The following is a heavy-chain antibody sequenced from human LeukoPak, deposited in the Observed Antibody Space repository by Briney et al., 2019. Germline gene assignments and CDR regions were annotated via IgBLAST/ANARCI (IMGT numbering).Heavy chain of an antibody. Sequence: RASVKVSCKASRGTFSSYTISWVRQAPGQGLEWMGRIIPILGIANYAQKFQGRVTITAEKSTSTAYMELSSLRSEETAVYYCARDLGRNYYDSSKFDYWGQGTLVSVSS. D-gene: IGHD3-22*01. J-gene: IGHJ4*02. V-gene: IGHV1-69*04. CDR2: IIPILGIA. CDR1: RGTFSSYT. CDR3: ARDLGRNYYDSSKFDY.